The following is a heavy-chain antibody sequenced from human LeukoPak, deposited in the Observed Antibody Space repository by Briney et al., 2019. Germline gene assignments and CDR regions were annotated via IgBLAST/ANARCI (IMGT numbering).Heavy chain of an antibody. V-gene: IGHV3-53*01. CDR1: GFTVSSNY. Sequence: PGGSLRLSCAASGFTVSSNYMSWVRQAPGKGLEWVSIIYRGGSTSYADSVKGRFIISRDNSKNTPYLQMNSLRAEDTALYYCARDPHGGYFDYWGQGTLVTVSS. CDR3: ARDPHGGYFDY. J-gene: IGHJ4*02. CDR2: IYRGGST. D-gene: IGHD2-15*01.